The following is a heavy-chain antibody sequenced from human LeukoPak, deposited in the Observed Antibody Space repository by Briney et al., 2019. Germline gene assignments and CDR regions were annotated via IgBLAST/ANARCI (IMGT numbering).Heavy chain of an antibody. CDR3: AREGNYYDNSGYLFDY. J-gene: IGHJ4*02. CDR2: TRNKANSYTT. CDR1: GFTFSDHY. D-gene: IGHD3-22*01. V-gene: IGHV3-72*01. Sequence: GGSLRLSCAASGFTFSDHYMDWVRQAPGKGLEWVGRTRNKANSYTTEYAASVKGRFTISRDDSKNSLYLQMNSLKTEDTAVYYCAREGNYYDNSGYLFDYWGQGTLVTVSS.